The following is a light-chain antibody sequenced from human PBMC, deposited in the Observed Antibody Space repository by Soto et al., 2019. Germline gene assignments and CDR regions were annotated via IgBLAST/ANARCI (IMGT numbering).Light chain of an antibody. V-gene: IGLV1-40*01. Sequence: QSVLTQPPSVSGAPGQRVIISCTGSNSNIGAGYDVHWYHQFPGTAPKLLIYGNTNRPSGVPDRVSGSKSDMSASLAINGLLAEDEADYYCVSWDDSLSGLVFGTGTKVTVL. CDR3: VSWDDSLSGLV. J-gene: IGLJ1*01. CDR2: GNT. CDR1: NSNIGAGYD.